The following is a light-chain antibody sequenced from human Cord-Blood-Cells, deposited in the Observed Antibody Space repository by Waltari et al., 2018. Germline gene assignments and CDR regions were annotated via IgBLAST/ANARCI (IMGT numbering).Light chain of an antibody. CDR3: QQYNNGPPRT. V-gene: IGKV3-15*01. J-gene: IGKJ4*01. CDR2: GAS. CDR1: QSVSSN. Sequence: ELVMTQSPATLSVSPGERASQSVSSNLAGYQQKPGQAPSLLIYGASTSATGIPARFSGSGSRTEFTLTISSLQSEDFAVDYCQQYNNGPPRTFGGGTKVEIK.